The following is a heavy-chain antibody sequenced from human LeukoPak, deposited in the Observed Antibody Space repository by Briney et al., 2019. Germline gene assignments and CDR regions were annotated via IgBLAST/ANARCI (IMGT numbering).Heavy chain of an antibody. D-gene: IGHD3-16*01. J-gene: IGHJ5*02. Sequence: GASVKVSCKASGYFFTDYYIHWVRQAPGQGLEWMGWIHPKSGGTNLVQRFQGRVTLTRDTSIRTAYMELSRLKSDDTAVYYCARDWRSGRGKNWFDPWGQGTLVTVSS. CDR1: GYFFTDYY. CDR3: ARDWRSGRGKNWFDP. CDR2: IHPKSGGT. V-gene: IGHV1-2*02.